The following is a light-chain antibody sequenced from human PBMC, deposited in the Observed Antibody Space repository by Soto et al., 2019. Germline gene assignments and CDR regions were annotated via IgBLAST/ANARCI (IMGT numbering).Light chain of an antibody. Sequence: DIVMTQSPDSLAVSLGERATINCKSSQSVLFSSNNRNQLAWYQQKAGQPPKLLISWESTRESGVPDRFSGGGSGTTFTLTISSLQAEDVAIYYCQQYYDIPFTFGPGTKVDIK. CDR1: QSVLFSSNNRNQ. V-gene: IGKV4-1*01. J-gene: IGKJ3*01. CDR2: WES. CDR3: QQYYDIPFT.